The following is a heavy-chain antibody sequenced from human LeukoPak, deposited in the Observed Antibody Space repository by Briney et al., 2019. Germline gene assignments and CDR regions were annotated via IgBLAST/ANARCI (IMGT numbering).Heavy chain of an antibody. D-gene: IGHD2-2*01. CDR3: ARAPRQLPVDY. J-gene: IGHJ4*02. CDR1: GGSFSGYY. V-gene: IGHV4-34*01. CDR2: INHSGST. Sequence: SETLSLTCAVYGGSFSGYYWSWIRQPPGKGLEWIGEINHSGSTNYNPSLKSRVTISVDTSKNQFSLKLSSVTAADTAVYYCARAPRQLPVDYWGQGTLVTVSS.